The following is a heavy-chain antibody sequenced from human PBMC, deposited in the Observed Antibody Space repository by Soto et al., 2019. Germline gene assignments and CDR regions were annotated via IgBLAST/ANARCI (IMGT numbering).Heavy chain of an antibody. CDR2: ISDDGSRA. V-gene: IGHV3-74*01. J-gene: IGHJ4*02. CDR3: TRGTRPSSVGTGAF. CDR1: GFTFSMYW. D-gene: IGHD3-10*01. Sequence: PGGSLRLSCTASGFTFSMYWMHWVRQVPGKGPEWVSRISDDGSRADYADSVKGRFTISRDNAKNTLYLEMHVLRADDTAVYYCTRGTRPSSVGTGAFWGRGTPVTVSS.